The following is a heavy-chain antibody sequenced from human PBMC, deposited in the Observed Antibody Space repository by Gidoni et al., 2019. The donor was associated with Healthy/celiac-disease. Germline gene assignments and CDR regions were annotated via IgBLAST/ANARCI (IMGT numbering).Heavy chain of an antibody. J-gene: IGHJ4*02. CDR1: GFPFSSYA. V-gene: IGHV3-23*01. Sequence: EVQLLESGGGLVQPGGSLRLSCAASGFPFSSYAMSWVRQAPGKGLEWVSAISGSGGSTYYADSVKGRFTISRDNSKNTLYLQMNSLRAEDTAVYYCAKDAPPYIAAAGDYFDYWGQGTLVTVSS. CDR2: ISGSGGST. CDR3: AKDAPPYIAAAGDYFDY. D-gene: IGHD6-13*01.